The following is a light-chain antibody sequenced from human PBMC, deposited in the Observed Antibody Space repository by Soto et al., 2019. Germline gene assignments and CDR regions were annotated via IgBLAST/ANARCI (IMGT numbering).Light chain of an antibody. Sequence: QSVLTQPPSASGSPGQSVTISCTGTSSDVGGYNYVSWYQQHPGKAPKLMIYEVSKRPSGVPDRFSGSKSGNTASLTVSGLQAEDEADYYCSSYAGSSNLVFGGGTQLTVL. J-gene: IGLJ2*01. CDR2: EVS. V-gene: IGLV2-8*01. CDR1: SSDVGGYNY. CDR3: SSYAGSSNLV.